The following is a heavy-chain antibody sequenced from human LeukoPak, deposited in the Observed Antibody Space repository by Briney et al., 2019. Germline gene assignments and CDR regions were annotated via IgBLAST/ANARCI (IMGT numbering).Heavy chain of an antibody. CDR3: ARGITIFGVALPGWFDP. Sequence: ASVKVSCKASGYTFTGYYMHWVRQAPGQGLEWMGWINPNSGGTNYAQKFQGRVTMTRDTPISTAYMELSRLRSDDTAVYYCARGITIFGVALPGWFDPWGQGTLVTVSS. D-gene: IGHD3-3*01. V-gene: IGHV1-2*02. CDR2: INPNSGGT. J-gene: IGHJ5*02. CDR1: GYTFTGYY.